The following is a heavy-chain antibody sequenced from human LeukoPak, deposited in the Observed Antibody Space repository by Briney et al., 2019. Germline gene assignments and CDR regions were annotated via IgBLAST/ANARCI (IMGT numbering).Heavy chain of an antibody. V-gene: IGHV1-18*01. CDR3: ARDLPIVRGVRGFDY. J-gene: IGHJ4*02. Sequence: GASVKVSCKASGYTFTSYGISWVRQAPGQGLEWRGWISAYNGNTNYAQKLQGRVTMTTDTSTSTAYMELRSLRSDDTAVYYCARDLPIVRGVRGFDYWGQGTLVTVSS. D-gene: IGHD3-10*01. CDR2: ISAYNGNT. CDR1: GYTFTSYG.